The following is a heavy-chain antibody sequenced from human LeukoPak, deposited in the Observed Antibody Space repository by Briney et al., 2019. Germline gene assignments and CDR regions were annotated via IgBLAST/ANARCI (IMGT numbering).Heavy chain of an antibody. J-gene: IGHJ3*02. CDR2: IYPGDSDT. V-gene: IGHV5-51*01. CDR3: ARQYYYDSSGWDASDI. CDR1: GYSFTSYW. D-gene: IGHD3-22*01. Sequence: PGESLKISCKGSGYSFTSYWIGWVRQMPGKGLEWMGIIYPGDSDTRYSPSFQGQVTISADKSISTAYLQWSSLKASDTAMYYCARQYYYDSSGWDASDIWGQGTMVTVSS.